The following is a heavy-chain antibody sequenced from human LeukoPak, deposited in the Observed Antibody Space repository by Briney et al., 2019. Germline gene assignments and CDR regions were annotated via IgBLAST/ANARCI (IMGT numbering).Heavy chain of an antibody. J-gene: IGHJ4*02. Sequence: SETLSLTCTVSDGSISIYYWSWIRQPPGKGLEWIGYIYNSGSTIYNPSLKSRVTVSADTSKNQFSLKLSSVTAADTAVYYCVRDRELTYWGQGTLVTVSS. D-gene: IGHD5-24*01. V-gene: IGHV4-59*01. CDR3: VRDRELTY. CDR1: DGSISIYY. CDR2: IYNSGST.